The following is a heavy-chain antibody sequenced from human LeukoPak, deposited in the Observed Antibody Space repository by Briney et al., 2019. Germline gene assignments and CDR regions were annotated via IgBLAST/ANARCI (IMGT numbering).Heavy chain of an antibody. CDR1: GFTFSSYA. J-gene: IGHJ4*02. CDR2: ISSSGGYIV. V-gene: IGHV3-21*05. Sequence: GGSLRLSCAASGFTFSSYAMSWVRQAPGKGLEWISCISSSGGYIVYYADSVKGRFTISRDNAKNSLYLQMNSLRAEDTAVYYCAREGRTFDYWGQGTLVTVSS. CDR3: AREGRTFDY.